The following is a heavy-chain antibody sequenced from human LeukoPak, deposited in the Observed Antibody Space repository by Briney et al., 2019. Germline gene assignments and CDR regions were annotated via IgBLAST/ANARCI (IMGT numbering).Heavy chain of an antibody. CDR1: GFTFSSYS. J-gene: IGHJ6*02. CDR2: ISSSSSYI. D-gene: IGHD2-2*01. CDR3: ARLREYQLLDLKGYYGMDV. V-gene: IGHV3-21*01. Sequence: GGSLRLSCAASGFTFSSYSMNWVRQAPGKGLEWVSSISSSSSYIYYADSVKGRFTISRDNAKNSLYLQMNSLRAEDTAVYYCARLREYQLLDLKGYYGMDVWGQGTTVTVSS.